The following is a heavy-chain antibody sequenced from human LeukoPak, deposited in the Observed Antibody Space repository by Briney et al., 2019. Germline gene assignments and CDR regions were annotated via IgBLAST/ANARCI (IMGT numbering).Heavy chain of an antibody. Sequence: GASVKVSCKASGYTFTSYGISWVRQAPGQGLEWMGWISAYNGNTNYAQKLQGRVTMTTDTSTSTAYMELRSLRSDDTAVYYCARDGGVCSGGSCYGPGVYWGQGTLVTVSS. J-gene: IGHJ4*02. CDR3: ARDGGVCSGGSCYGPGVY. CDR1: GYTFTSYG. CDR2: ISAYNGNT. V-gene: IGHV1-18*01. D-gene: IGHD2-15*01.